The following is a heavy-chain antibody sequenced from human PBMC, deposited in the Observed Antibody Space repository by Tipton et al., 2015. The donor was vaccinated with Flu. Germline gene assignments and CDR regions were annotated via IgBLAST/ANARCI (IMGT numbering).Heavy chain of an antibody. CDR2: ILYDGTKQ. V-gene: IGHV3-30*16. J-gene: IGHJ4*02. CDR3: AREIAALGAY. D-gene: IGHD3-16*01. Sequence: SLRLSCTASGFTFSSYAMHWVRQSPGRGLEWVAVILYDGTKQYYGESVKGRFTISRDNSKNTLFLQMNNLRPDDTATYYCAREIAALGAYWGQGTLVRVSS. CDR1: GFTFSSYA.